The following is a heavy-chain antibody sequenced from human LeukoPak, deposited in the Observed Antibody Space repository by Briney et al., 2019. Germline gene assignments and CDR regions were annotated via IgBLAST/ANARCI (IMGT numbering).Heavy chain of an antibody. Sequence: GGSLRLSCSASGFTFSSYWMHWVRQAPGKGLVWVSRINSDGSSTSYADSVKGRFTISRDNAKNTLYLQMNSLRVEDTAVYYCAREAYYDSSGPFDPWGQGTLVTVSS. CDR1: GFTFSSYW. D-gene: IGHD3-22*01. CDR3: AREAYYDSSGPFDP. J-gene: IGHJ5*02. CDR2: INSDGSST. V-gene: IGHV3-74*01.